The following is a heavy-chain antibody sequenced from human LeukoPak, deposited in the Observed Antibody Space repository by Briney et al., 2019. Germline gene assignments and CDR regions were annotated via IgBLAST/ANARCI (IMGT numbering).Heavy chain of an antibody. V-gene: IGHV4-38-2*02. D-gene: IGHD1-1*01. Sequence: SETLSLTCTVSGYSISSGYYWGWIRQPPGKGLEWIGSIYHSGSTYYNPSLKSRVTISVDTSKNQFSLKLSSVTAADMAVYYCAGQIETALYDYWGQGTLVTVSS. CDR2: IYHSGST. CDR1: GYSISSGYY. CDR3: AGQIETALYDY. J-gene: IGHJ4*02.